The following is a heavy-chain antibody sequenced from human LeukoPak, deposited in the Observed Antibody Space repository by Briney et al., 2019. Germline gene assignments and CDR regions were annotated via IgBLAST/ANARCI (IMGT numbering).Heavy chain of an antibody. CDR3: AREAAWGNWYFDL. CDR1: GFTFSRHG. J-gene: IGHJ2*01. CDR2: IGDTGRAK. Sequence: EGSLRLSCAASGFTFSRHGMHWVRQAPGKGLEWVAVIGDTGRAKYYADSVEGRFTASRDNSNKILYLEMNSLRYDDTALYYCAREAAWGNWYFDLWGRGTLVTVSS. D-gene: IGHD3-16*01. V-gene: IGHV3-33*08.